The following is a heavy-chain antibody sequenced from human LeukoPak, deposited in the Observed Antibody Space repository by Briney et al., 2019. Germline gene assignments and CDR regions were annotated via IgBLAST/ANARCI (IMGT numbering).Heavy chain of an antibody. Sequence: SETLSLTCTVSGGSISSYYWSWIRQPPGKGLEWIGYIYYSGSTNYNPSLKSRVTISVDTSKNQFSLKLSSVTAADTAVYYCARQKVDYGSGRTRRRFDYWGQGTLVTVSS. J-gene: IGHJ4*02. D-gene: IGHD3-10*01. CDR3: ARQKVDYGSGRTRRRFDY. CDR1: GGSISSYY. CDR2: IYYSGST. V-gene: IGHV4-59*08.